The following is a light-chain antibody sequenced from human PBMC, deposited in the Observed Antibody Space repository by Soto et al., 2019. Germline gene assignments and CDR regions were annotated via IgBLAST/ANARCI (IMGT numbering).Light chain of an antibody. CDR1: QSLVHSDGNTY. Sequence: EIVMTQTPVSSPVSLGQPASISCKSSQSLVHSDGNTYLSWLQQRPGQPPRLLIYKISNRFYGVPDRSSGRGAGTDFTLKITRVDAEDVGDNYCMQATQMPYTFGQGTTLEIK. CDR3: MQATQMPYT. V-gene: IGKV2-24*01. CDR2: KIS. J-gene: IGKJ2*01.